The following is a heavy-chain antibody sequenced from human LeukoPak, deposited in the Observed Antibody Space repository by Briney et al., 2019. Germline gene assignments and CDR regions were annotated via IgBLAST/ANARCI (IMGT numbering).Heavy chain of an antibody. D-gene: IGHD2-2*01. CDR3: ARDPQYCSSTSCPWTNWFDP. CDR1: GFTFSSYA. J-gene: IGHJ5*02. CDR2: ISYDGSNK. V-gene: IGHV3-30-3*01. Sequence: PGRSLRLSCAASGFTFSSYAMHWVRQAPGKGLEWVAVISYDGSNKYYADSVKGRFTISRDNSKNTLYLQMNSLRAEDTAVYYCARDPQYCSSTSCPWTNWFDPWGQGTLVTVSS.